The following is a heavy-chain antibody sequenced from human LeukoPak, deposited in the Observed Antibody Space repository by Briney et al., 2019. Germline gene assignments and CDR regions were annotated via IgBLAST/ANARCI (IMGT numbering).Heavy chain of an antibody. V-gene: IGHV3-23*01. CDR1: GFTFSSYA. CDR3: ARTEQLTIFGVVIDYYYYGMDV. D-gene: IGHD3-3*01. J-gene: IGHJ6*02. CDR2: LSSSGDTT. Sequence: GGSLRLSCAASGFTFSSYAMTWVRQAPGKGLEWVSALSSSGDTTYYADSVKGRFTISRDNSKNTLYLQMNSLRAEDTAVYYCARTEQLTIFGVVIDYYYYGMDVWGQGTTVTVSS.